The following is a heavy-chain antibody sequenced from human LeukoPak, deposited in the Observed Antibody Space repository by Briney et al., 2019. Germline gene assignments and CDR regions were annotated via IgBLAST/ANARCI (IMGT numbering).Heavy chain of an antibody. Sequence: GGSLRLSCAASGFTFSSHGMSWVRQAPGKGLAWVANIKQDGSEKYYVDSVKGRFTISRDNAKNSLYLQMNSLRAEDTAVYYCAREAYNWNIDVFDIWGQGTMVTVSS. D-gene: IGHD1/OR15-1a*01. J-gene: IGHJ3*02. V-gene: IGHV3-7*01. CDR3: AREAYNWNIDVFDI. CDR1: GFTFSSHG. CDR2: IKQDGSEK.